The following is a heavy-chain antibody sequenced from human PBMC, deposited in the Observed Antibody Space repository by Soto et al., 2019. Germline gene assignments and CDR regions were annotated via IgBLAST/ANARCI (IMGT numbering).Heavy chain of an antibody. Sequence: PGGCLRLACSASGFTFSGYAMSWVRQAPGKGLEWVSAISGSGGSTYYADSVKGRFTISRDNSKNTLYLQMNSLRAEDTAVYYCAKDGGSYSTPDDYYYYGMDVWGQGTTVTVSS. J-gene: IGHJ6*02. CDR3: AKDGGSYSTPDDYYYYGMDV. D-gene: IGHD1-26*01. CDR1: GFTFSGYA. CDR2: ISGSGGST. V-gene: IGHV3-23*01.